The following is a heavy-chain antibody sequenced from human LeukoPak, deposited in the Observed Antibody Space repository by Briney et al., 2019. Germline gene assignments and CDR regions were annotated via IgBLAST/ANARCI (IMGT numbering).Heavy chain of an antibody. Sequence: GGSLRLSCAASGFTFRTSGMSWVRQAPGKGLEWVSAISGSGVSTYYADSVKGRFTISRDNAKNSLYLQMNSLRAGDTAVYYCARSQVNYYDSSGYGSDWYFDLWGRGTLVTVSS. V-gene: IGHV3-23*01. CDR2: ISGSGVST. J-gene: IGHJ2*01. CDR1: GFTFRTSG. CDR3: ARSQVNYYDSSGYGSDWYFDL. D-gene: IGHD3-22*01.